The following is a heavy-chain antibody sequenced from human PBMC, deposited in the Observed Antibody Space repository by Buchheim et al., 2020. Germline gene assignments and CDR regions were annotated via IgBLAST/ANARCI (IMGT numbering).Heavy chain of an antibody. V-gene: IGHV3-30*18. Sequence: QVQLVESGGGVVQPGRSLRLSCAASGFTFSSYGMHWVRQAPGKGLEWVAVISYDGSNKYYADSVKGRFTISRDNSKNKLYLQMNSLRAEDTAVYYCAKVSERGIAVSRGRLNYWGQGTL. CDR2: ISYDGSNK. CDR1: GFTFSSYG. D-gene: IGHD6-19*01. CDR3: AKVSERGIAVSRGRLNY. J-gene: IGHJ4*02.